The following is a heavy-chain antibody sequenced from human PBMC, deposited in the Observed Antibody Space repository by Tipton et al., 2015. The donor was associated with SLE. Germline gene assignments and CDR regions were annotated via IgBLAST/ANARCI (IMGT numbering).Heavy chain of an antibody. J-gene: IGHJ4*02. CDR2: IFYSGTT. CDR3: ARHYAFTFDY. CDR1: GVSISSYY. V-gene: IGHV4-59*08. D-gene: IGHD2-2*01. Sequence: TLSLTCTVSGVSISSYYWSWIRQPPGKGLEWIAFIFYSGTTSYNPSLKSRVTISGDTSKNQLSLKLSSVTAADTAVYYCARHYAFTFDYWGRGALVTVSS.